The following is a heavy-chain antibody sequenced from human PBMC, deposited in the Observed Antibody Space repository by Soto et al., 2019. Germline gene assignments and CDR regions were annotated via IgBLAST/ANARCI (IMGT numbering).Heavy chain of an antibody. V-gene: IGHV3-23*01. CDR2: ISGSGGST. CDR1: GFTFSSYA. Sequence: PGGSLRLSCTASGFTFSSYAMSWVRQAPGKGLEWVSAISGSGGSTYYADSVKGRFTISRDNSKNTLYLQMSSLRAEDTAVYYCAKDQRGPYYFDYWGQGTLVTAPQ. CDR3: AKDQRGPYYFDY. J-gene: IGHJ4*02.